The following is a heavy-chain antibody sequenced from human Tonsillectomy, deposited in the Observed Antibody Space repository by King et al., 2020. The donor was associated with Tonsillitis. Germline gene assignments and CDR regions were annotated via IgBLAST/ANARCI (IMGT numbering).Heavy chain of an antibody. Sequence: MQLQESGPGLVRPSETLSLTCTVSGGSISTYYWSWIRQPPGKGLEWIGFIYYSGTTNYNPSLKSRVTISVDTSKNQFSLKLSSVTAADTAVYYCARGGTTVTTWGDNYYYYMDVWGNGTTVTVSS. CDR3: ARGGTTVTTWGDNYYYYMDV. CDR2: IYYSGTT. V-gene: IGHV4-59*01. CDR1: GGSISTYY. D-gene: IGHD4-17*01. J-gene: IGHJ6*03.